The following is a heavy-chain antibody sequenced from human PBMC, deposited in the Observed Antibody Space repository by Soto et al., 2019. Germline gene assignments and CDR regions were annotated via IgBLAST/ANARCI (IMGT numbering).Heavy chain of an antibody. D-gene: IGHD3-3*01. CDR3: ARMTIFGVVIHDAFDI. V-gene: IGHV3-21*01. Sequence: AGGSLRLSCAASGFTFSSYSMNWVRQAPGKGLEWVSSISSSSSYIYYADSVKGRFTISRDNAKNSLYLQMNSLRAEDTAVYYCARMTIFGVVIHDAFDIWGQGTMVTVSS. J-gene: IGHJ3*02. CDR1: GFTFSSYS. CDR2: ISSSSSYI.